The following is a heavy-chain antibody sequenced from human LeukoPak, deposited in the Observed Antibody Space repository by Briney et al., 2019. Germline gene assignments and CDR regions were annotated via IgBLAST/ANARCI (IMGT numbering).Heavy chain of an antibody. CDR2: ISYDGSNK. CDR3: AREGY. Sequence: GGSLRLSCTASGFTFSSYAMHWFRQAPGKGLEWVAVISYDGSNKYYADSVKGRFTISRDNSKNTLYLQMNSLRAEDTAVYYCAREGYWGQGSLVIVSS. V-gene: IGHV3-30-3*01. CDR1: GFTFSSYA. J-gene: IGHJ4*02.